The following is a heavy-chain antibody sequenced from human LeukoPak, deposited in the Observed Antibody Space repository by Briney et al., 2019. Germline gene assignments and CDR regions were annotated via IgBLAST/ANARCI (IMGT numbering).Heavy chain of an antibody. D-gene: IGHD2-15*01. CDR2: IKSKTVGETT. CDR1: GFTFSNAW. V-gene: IGHV3-15*07. J-gene: IGHJ4*02. CDR3: TTLKGRVVGFTDY. Sequence: PGGSLRLSCAASGFTFSNAWMNWVRQAPWKGLEWVGRIKSKTVGETTDYAAPVKGRFTISRDDSRNTLYLQMNSLKTEDTAVYYCTTLKGRVVGFTDYWGQGTLVTVSS.